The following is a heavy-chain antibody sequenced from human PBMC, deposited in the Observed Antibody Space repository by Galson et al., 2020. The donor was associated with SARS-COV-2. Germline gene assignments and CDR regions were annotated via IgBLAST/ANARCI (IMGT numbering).Heavy chain of an antibody. CDR3: AKDVLEMATIREYNWFDP. CDR2: ISYDGSNK. Sequence: SGLSLRLSCAASGFTFSSYGMPLVRQAPCKGLEWVPIISYDGSNKYYADPVNGRFTISRDNSKNTLYLQMNSLRAEDTAVYYCAKDVLEMATIREYNWFDPWGKGTLVTVSS. V-gene: IGHV3-30*18. D-gene: IGHD5-12*01. CDR1: GFTFSSYG. J-gene: IGHJ5*02.